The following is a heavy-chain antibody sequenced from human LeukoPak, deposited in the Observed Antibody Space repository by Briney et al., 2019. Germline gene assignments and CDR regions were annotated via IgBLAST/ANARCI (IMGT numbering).Heavy chain of an antibody. V-gene: IGHV3-48*01. CDR2: ITGSSATI. CDR3: VIGRRGRGYSYVYFDY. D-gene: IGHD5-18*01. J-gene: IGHJ4*02. Sequence: GRSLSLSCAASGFIFSNNSVNWVRQAPGKGLEWVSYITGSSATIYYADSVKGRFTLSRDHAKNSPYLQMNSLITEDTAVYYCVIGRRGRGYSYVYFDYWGQGTLVPVSS. CDR1: GFIFSNNS.